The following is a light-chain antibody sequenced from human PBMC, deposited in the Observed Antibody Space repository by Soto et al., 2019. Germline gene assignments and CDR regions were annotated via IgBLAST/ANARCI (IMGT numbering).Light chain of an antibody. CDR2: GES. Sequence: EIQMTQYPSSLSLSPGERSTLSCMASQSVRSSFLVWYQQKPGQAPRLLIYGESSRATGIPDRFSGSGSGTDFTLTVSRLEPEDFAVYYCQQYGGSRTVGPGTKVDIK. CDR3: QQYGGSRT. V-gene: IGKV3-20*01. CDR1: QSVRSSF. J-gene: IGKJ1*01.